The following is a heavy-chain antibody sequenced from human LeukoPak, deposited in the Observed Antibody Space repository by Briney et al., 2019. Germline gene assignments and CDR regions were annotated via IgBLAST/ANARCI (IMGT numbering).Heavy chain of an antibody. CDR1: GGSFSGYY. J-gene: IGHJ5*02. CDR2: INHSGST. CDR3: ARHRGTYYYGSGSYTGSRVSPYNWFDP. D-gene: IGHD3-10*01. Sequence: SETLSLTCAVYGGSFSGYYWSWIRQPPGKGLEWIGEINHSGSTNYNPSLKSRVTISVDTSKNQFSLKLSSVTAADTAVYYCARHRGTYYYGSGSYTGSRVSPYNWFDPWGQGTLVTVSS. V-gene: IGHV4-34*01.